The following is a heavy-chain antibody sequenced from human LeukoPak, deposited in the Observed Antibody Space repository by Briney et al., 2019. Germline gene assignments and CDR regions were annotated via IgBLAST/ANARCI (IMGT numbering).Heavy chain of an antibody. Sequence: GGSLXXSCAASGFTFSSYWMSWVRQAPGKGLEWVANIKQDGSEKYYVDSVKGRFTIARDNAKNSLYVQMNRQRSEDTGVYYCARTGSSWDPWGQGTLVTVSS. CDR3: ARTGSSWDP. CDR2: IKQDGSEK. J-gene: IGHJ5*02. V-gene: IGHV3-7*01. D-gene: IGHD6-13*01. CDR1: GFTFSSYW.